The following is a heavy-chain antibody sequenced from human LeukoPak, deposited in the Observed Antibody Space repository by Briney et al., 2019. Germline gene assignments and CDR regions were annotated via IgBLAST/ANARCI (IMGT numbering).Heavy chain of an antibody. CDR1: GGSISSSSYY. CDR2: IYYSGST. D-gene: IGHD6-13*01. V-gene: IGHV4-39*07. Sequence: SETLSLTCTVSGGSISSSSYYWGWIRQPPGKGLEWIGSIYYSGSTHYNPSLMSRVTISVDTSKNQFSLKLSSVTAADTAVYYCASPGIVAAGTDRGFDYWGQGTLVTVSS. CDR3: ASPGIVAAGTDRGFDY. J-gene: IGHJ4*02.